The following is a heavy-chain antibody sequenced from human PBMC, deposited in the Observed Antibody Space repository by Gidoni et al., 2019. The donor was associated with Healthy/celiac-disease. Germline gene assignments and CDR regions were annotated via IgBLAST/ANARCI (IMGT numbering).Heavy chain of an antibody. CDR2: IIPIFGTA. Sequence: QVQLVQSGAEVKKPGSSVKVSCKASGGTFSSYAISWVRQAPGQGLEWMGGIIPIFGTANYAQKFQGRVTITADKSTSTAYMELSSLRSEDTAVYYCARSEGKYGTGSYYYYLDYWGQGTLVTVSS. D-gene: IGHD3-10*01. J-gene: IGHJ4*02. CDR3: ARSEGKYGTGSYYYYLDY. CDR1: GGTFSSYA. V-gene: IGHV1-69*06.